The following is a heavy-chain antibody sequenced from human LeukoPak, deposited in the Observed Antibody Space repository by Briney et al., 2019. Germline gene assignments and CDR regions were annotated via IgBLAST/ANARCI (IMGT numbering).Heavy chain of an antibody. CDR1: GFTFSSYA. V-gene: IGHV3-23*01. CDR3: AKEIHNYDFWSGGYYYGMDV. J-gene: IGHJ6*02. D-gene: IGHD3-3*01. CDR2: ISGSGGST. Sequence: PGGSLRLSCAASGFTFSSYAMSWVRQAPGEGLEWVSAISGSGGSTYYADSVKGRFTISRDNSKNTLYLQMNSLRAEDTAVYYCAKEIHNYDFWSGGYYYGMDVWGQGTTVTVSS.